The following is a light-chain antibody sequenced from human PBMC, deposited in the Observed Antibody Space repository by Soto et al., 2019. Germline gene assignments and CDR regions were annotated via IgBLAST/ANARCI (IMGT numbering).Light chain of an antibody. J-gene: IGKJ1*01. V-gene: IGKV1-5*03. Sequence: DIQMTQSPSALSASVGDRVTITCRGSQGISSWLAWYQQKPGKAPRLLIYKASSLASGVPPRFGGSGSGTEFTLTISSLQPEDVATYHCQQHTTFGQGTKVEI. CDR1: QGISSW. CDR2: KAS. CDR3: QQHTT.